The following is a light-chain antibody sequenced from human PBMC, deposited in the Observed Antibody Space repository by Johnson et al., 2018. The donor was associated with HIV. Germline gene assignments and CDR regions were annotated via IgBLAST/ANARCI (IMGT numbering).Light chain of an antibody. J-gene: IGLJ1*01. Sequence: QSVLTQPPSVSAAPGQKVTISCSGSSSNIGNNYVSWYQQLPGTAPKLLIYDNNKRPSGIPDRFSGSKSGTSATLGITGLQPGEEADYYCGTWNSSLSGGPYVFGTGTKVTAL. V-gene: IGLV1-51*01. CDR2: DNN. CDR3: GTWNSSLSGGPYV. CDR1: SSNIGNNY.